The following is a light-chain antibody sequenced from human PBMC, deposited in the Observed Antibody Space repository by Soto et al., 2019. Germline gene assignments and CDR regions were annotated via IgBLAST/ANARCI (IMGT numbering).Light chain of an antibody. J-gene: IGKJ1*01. V-gene: IGKV3D-15*03. CDR1: HRVSSY. Sequence: EIVLTQSPATLSFSPVERATLSSSSSHRVSSYLAWYQQKPGQAPRLLIYDSSIRAIGIPARFSGSGSGTELALPIIILKSEDFANYYCQQYNSLPRTFGQGTKVDIK. CDR2: DSS. CDR3: QQYNSLPRT.